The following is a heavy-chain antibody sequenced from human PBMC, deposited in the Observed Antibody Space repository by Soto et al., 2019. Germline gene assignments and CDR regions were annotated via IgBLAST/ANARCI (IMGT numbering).Heavy chain of an antibody. CDR3: ARGGCSGGSCQALDY. D-gene: IGHD2-15*01. J-gene: IGHJ4*02. CDR2: IYYSGIT. Sequence: SETLSLTCTVSGDFLSSYYWSWIRQSPVKGLEWIGYIYYSGITNYNASLKSRVTMSVDTSKNQFSLKLNSVTAADTAVYYCARGGCSGGSCQALDYWGQGTLVTVSS. CDR1: GDFLSSYY. V-gene: IGHV4-59*01.